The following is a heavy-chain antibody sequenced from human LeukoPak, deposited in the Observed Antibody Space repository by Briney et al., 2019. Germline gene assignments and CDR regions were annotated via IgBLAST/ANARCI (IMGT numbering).Heavy chain of an antibody. CDR3: ARASVGYMSRRDAFDI. V-gene: IGHV1-69*05. Sequence: SVKVSCKASGGTFSSYAISWVRQAPGQGLEWMGGIIPIFGTANYAQKFQDRVTITTDESTSTAYMELSSLRSEDTAVYYCARASVGYMSRRDAFDIWGQGTMVTVSS. D-gene: IGHD6-13*01. J-gene: IGHJ3*02. CDR2: IIPIFGTA. CDR1: GGTFSSYA.